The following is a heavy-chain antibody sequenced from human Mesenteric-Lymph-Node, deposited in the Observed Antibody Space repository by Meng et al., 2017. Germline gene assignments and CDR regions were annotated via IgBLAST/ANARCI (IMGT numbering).Heavy chain of an antibody. J-gene: IGHJ4*02. Sequence: QVQLQQWGAGLLKSSETLSLTHAVYGGSFSGYYWSWIRQPPGKGLEWIGEINHSGSTNYNPSLKSRVTISVDTSKNQFSLKLSSVTAADTAVYYCARGLREYWGQGTLVTVSS. V-gene: IGHV4-34*01. CDR1: GGSFSGYY. CDR2: INHSGST. CDR3: ARGLREY.